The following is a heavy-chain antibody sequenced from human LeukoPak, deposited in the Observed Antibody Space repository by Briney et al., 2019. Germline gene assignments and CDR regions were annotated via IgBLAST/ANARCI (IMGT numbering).Heavy chain of an antibody. Sequence: GGSLRLSCAASGFTFSSYAMHWVRQAPGKGLEWVAVISYDGSNKYYADSVKGRFTISRDNAKNSLYLQMNSLRAEDTALYYCAKDILREDDYGGNSFDYWGQGTLVTVSS. CDR3: AKDILREDDYGGNSFDY. J-gene: IGHJ4*02. CDR1: GFTFSSYA. CDR2: ISYDGSNK. D-gene: IGHD4-23*01. V-gene: IGHV3-30-3*01.